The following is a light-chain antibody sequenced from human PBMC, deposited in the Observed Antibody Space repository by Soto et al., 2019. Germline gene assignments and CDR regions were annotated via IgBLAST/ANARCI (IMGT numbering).Light chain of an antibody. V-gene: IGLV2-14*03. CDR1: RSDIGGYNY. CDR3: SSYTSSSPVV. Sequence: QSALTQPASVSGSPGQSITISCTGTRSDIGGYNYVSWYQQHPGKAPKLMIYDVSYRPSGVSNRFSGSTSDNTASLTISGLHAEDEADYYCSSYTSSSPVVFGGGTKLTVL. CDR2: DVS. J-gene: IGLJ2*01.